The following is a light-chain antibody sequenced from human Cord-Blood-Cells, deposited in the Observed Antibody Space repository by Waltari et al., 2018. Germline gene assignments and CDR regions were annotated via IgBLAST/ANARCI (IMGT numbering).Light chain of an antibody. CDR1: HSVSRTY. CDR2: GTS. CDR3: QQYGGSVWT. Sequence: EVVLTQSPGTLYLSPGERATLSCRASHSVSRTYFAWYQQKPGRAPRLLIHGTSNRATGSPERFSGSVSETDFTLTIDRLEPEDFAVYYCQQYGGSVWTFGQGTKVEVK. V-gene: IGKV3-20*01. J-gene: IGKJ1*01.